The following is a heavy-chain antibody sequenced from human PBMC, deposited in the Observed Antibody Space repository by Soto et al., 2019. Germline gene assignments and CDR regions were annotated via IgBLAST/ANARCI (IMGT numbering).Heavy chain of an antibody. CDR1: GFTFSSYW. V-gene: IGHV3-7*01. CDR3: ARDEGYCSSTSCYSGYYYYYMDV. CDR2: IKQDGSEK. Sequence: EVQLVESGGGLVQPGGSLRLSCAASGFTFSSYWMSWVRQAPGKGLEWVANIKQDGSEKNYVDYVKGRFTISRDNAKNSLYLQMNSLRAEDTAVYYCARDEGYCSSTSCYSGYYYYYMDVWGKGTTVTVSS. D-gene: IGHD2-2*01. J-gene: IGHJ6*03.